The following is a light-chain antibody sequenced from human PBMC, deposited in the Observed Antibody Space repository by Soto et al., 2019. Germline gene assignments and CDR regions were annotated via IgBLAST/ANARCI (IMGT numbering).Light chain of an antibody. CDR1: QDISDS. J-gene: IGKJ2*01. CDR3: QQYDNLPYT. V-gene: IGKV1-33*01. CDR2: DAS. Sequence: DIQMTQSPSSLSASVGDRVTITCQASQDISDSLNWYQQKPGKAPKLLIYDASNLETGVPSRFSGSGSETDFTFTISSLQPEDIVTYYCQQYDNLPYTFGQGTKLEIK.